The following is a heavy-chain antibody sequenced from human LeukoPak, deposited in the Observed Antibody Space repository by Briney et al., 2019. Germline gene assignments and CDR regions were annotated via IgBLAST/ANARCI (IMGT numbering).Heavy chain of an antibody. J-gene: IGHJ6*03. V-gene: IGHV1-3*01. CDR1: GYTFTSYA. Sequence: ASVKVSCKASGYTFTSYAMHWVRQAPGQRLEWMGWINAGNGNTKYSQKFQGRVTITRDTSASTAYMELSSLRSEDTAVYYCARARIAAADDYYYYYMDVWGKGTTVTVSS. CDR3: ARARIAAADDYYYYYMDV. D-gene: IGHD6-13*01. CDR2: INAGNGNT.